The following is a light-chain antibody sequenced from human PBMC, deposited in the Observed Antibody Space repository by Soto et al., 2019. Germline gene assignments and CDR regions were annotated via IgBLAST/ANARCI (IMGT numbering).Light chain of an antibody. CDR3: QQYNNWHTIT. Sequence: EILMTQCPATLCVSAGERATLSCGGRQSVRSNLAWYQQKPGQAPRLLIYDASTRATGIPARFSGSGSGTEFILTISSLKSQDFGVYYCQQYNNWHTITFGQGTRLEIK. CDR1: QSVRSN. J-gene: IGKJ5*01. V-gene: IGKV3D-15*01. CDR2: DAS.